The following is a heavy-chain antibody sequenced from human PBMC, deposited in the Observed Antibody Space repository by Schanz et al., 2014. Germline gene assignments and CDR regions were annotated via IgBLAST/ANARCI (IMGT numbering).Heavy chain of an antibody. CDR3: TRDRGALISHNDALDL. Sequence: EVQLVESGGGLVRPGGSLRLSCAASGFTVSKNYMSWVRQAPGKGLEWVSIIYTDGSTYYADSVRDRFTISRDNSKNTVYLQMNSLRSEDTAVYYCTRDRGALISHNDALDLWGQGTMVSVSS. J-gene: IGHJ3*01. CDR1: GFTVSKNY. CDR2: IYTDGST. D-gene: IGHD3-16*01. V-gene: IGHV3-66*01.